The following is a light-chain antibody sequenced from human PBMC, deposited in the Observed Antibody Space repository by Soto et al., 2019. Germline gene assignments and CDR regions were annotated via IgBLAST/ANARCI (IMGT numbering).Light chain of an antibody. Sequence: SYELTQPPSVSVAPGQTATISCGANNIDSRTVHWYQQKPGQAPLLVVYDNSFRPSGIPNRFSGSNSGNTATLTISRVEAGDEADYYCQVWDKVADHIYVFGTGTKVTVL. J-gene: IGLJ1*01. V-gene: IGLV3-21*02. CDR2: DNS. CDR3: QVWDKVADHIYV. CDR1: NIDSRT.